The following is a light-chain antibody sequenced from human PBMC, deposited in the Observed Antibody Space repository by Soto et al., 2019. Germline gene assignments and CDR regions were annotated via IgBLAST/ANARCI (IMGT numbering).Light chain of an antibody. V-gene: IGLV2-14*03. CDR3: NSYTGTSALV. CDR2: DVS. CDR1: SSDVGSFKY. J-gene: IGLJ1*01. Sequence: QLVLTQPASVSGSPGQSITISCTGTSSDVGSFKYVSWYQQHPGQAPKLMIYDVSNRPSGISDRFSGSKSGNTASLTISGLQAEDEADYYCNSYTGTSALVFGTGTKLTVL.